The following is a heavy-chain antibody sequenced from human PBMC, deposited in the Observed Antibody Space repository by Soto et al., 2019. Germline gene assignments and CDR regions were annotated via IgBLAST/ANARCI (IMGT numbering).Heavy chain of an antibody. J-gene: IGHJ6*02. V-gene: IGHV1-46*03. Sequence: ASVKVSCKASGYIFTTYYMHWVRQAPGQGLEWMGIISPSSGGTSYAQKFQGRVTMTRDTSTSTVYMEMSSLRSEDTAMYYCARSLVGAVATILHPGNQYAMDVWGQGTTVTV. D-gene: IGHD6-13*01. CDR3: ARSLVGAVATILHPGNQYAMDV. CDR2: ISPSSGGT. CDR1: GYIFTTYY.